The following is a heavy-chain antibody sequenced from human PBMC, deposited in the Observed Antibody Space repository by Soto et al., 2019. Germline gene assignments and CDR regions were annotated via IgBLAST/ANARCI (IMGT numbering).Heavy chain of an antibody. J-gene: IGHJ4*02. CDR3: ARDRYYGSGTYNYFDY. D-gene: IGHD3-10*01. V-gene: IGHV1-3*01. CDR1: GYTFSRYT. Sequence: ASVKVSCKTSGYTFSRYTVHWVRQAPGQRLEWMGWVNAGNGDTYYSQKFQGRVTITRDTSASTAYMELNSLSSEDTAVYYCARDRYYGSGTYNYFDYWGQGSLVTVSS. CDR2: VNAGNGDT.